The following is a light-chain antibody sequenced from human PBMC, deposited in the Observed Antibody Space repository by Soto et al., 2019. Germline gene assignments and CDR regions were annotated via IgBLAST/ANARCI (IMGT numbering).Light chain of an antibody. J-gene: IGLJ2*01. V-gene: IGLV4-69*01. CDR1: SAHSSYA. CDR3: QSWGAGIVV. Sequence: QPVLTQSPSASASLEASVKLTCTLSSAHSSYAIAWHQQQPEKGPRYLMKLNTDGSHSKGDGLPDRFSGFTSGAECYLTISSLQSEDKADYSCQSWGAGIVVFGGGTKVTVL. CDR2: LNTDGSH.